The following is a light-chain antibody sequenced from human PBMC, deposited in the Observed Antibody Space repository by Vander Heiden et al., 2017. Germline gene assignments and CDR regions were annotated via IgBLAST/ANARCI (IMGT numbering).Light chain of an antibody. CDR2: WAS. V-gene: IGKV4-1*01. CDR1: QSVLYSSNNKNY. J-gene: IGKJ1*01. CDR3: QQDDSNPRT. Sequence: DIVMTQSPDSLAVSLGERATINCKSSQSVLYSSNNKNYLAWYQQKPGQPPKLLIYWASTRESGVPDRFSGSGSGTDFTLTISSLQAEDVAVYYCQQDDSNPRTFGQGTKVEIK.